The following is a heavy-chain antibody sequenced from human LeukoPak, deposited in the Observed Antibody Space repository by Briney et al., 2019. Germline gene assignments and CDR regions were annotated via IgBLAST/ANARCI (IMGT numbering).Heavy chain of an antibody. Sequence: SETLSLTCTVPGGSISSGDYYWSWIRQPPGKGLEWIGYIYYSGSTYYNPSLKSRVTISVDTSKNQFSLKLSSVTAADTAVYYCARDFRGQSDYFDYWGQGTLVTVSS. CDR2: IYYSGST. CDR3: ARDFRGQSDYFDY. J-gene: IGHJ4*02. CDR1: GGSISSGDYY. D-gene: IGHD3-10*01. V-gene: IGHV4-30-4*01.